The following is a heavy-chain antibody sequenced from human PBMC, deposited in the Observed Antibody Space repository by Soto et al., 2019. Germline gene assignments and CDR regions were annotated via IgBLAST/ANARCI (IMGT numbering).Heavy chain of an antibody. V-gene: IGHV4-59*01. CDR2: IYYSGST. J-gene: IGHJ5*02. D-gene: IGHD3-10*01. CDR3: ARAGSTMVRGVISGWFDP. Sequence: SETLSLTCTVSGGSISSYYWSWIRQPPGKGLEWIGYIYYSGSTNYNPSLKSRVTISVDTSKNQFSLKLSSVTAADTAVYYCARAGSTMVRGVISGWFDPWGQGTLVTVSS. CDR1: GGSISSYY.